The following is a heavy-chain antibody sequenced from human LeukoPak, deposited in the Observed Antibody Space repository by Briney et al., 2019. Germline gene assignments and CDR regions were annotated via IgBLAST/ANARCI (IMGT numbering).Heavy chain of an antibody. CDR3: ARRTRKGNWFDP. V-gene: IGHV1-8*01. CDR2: MNPNSGNT. Sequence: ASVKVSFKASGYTFTSYDINWVRQATGQGLEWMGWMNPNSGNTGYAQKHQGRVTMTRNTSISTAYMELSSLISEDTAVYYCARRTRKGNWFDPWGQGTLVTVHS. CDR1: GYTFTSYD. J-gene: IGHJ5*02.